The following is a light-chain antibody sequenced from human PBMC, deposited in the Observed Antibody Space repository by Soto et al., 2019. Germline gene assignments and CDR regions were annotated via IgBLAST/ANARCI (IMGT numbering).Light chain of an antibody. CDR3: QQYSGWPYT. V-gene: IGKV3-15*01. CDR2: GAS. CDR1: QSISSL. J-gene: IGKJ2*01. Sequence: EIVMTQSPATLAVSPGERATLSCRASQSISSLLTWYQQKPGQPPRLLIYGASTRATGIPARFSGSGSGTEFTLTLSSLQSEDFAVYYCQQYSGWPYTFGQGTKLEIK.